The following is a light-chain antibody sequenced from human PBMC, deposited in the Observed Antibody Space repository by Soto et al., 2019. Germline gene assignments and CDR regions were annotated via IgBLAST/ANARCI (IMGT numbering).Light chain of an antibody. J-gene: IGKJ4*01. Sequence: DIQMTQSPSSLSASVGDRVTITCRASQGISMYLTWFKQKPGKVPKLLIYAASTLQSGVPSRFSVSGSGLDFTLTISSLHPEEVATSYCLEYSSRPLAFGGRIKV. V-gene: IGKV1-27*01. CDR1: QGISMY. CDR3: LEYSSRPLA. CDR2: AAS.